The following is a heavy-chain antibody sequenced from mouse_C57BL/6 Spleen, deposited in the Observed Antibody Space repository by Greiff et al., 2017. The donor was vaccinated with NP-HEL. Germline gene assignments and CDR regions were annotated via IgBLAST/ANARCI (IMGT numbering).Heavy chain of an antibody. J-gene: IGHJ4*01. V-gene: IGHV1-52*01. D-gene: IGHD3-2*02. CDR3: ERQLRLRDYYSMDY. CDR1: GYTFTSYW. Sequence: QVQLQQPGAELVRPGSSVKLSCKASGYTFTSYWMHWVKQRPIQGLAWIGNIDPSDSETHYNQKFKDKATLTVDKSSSTAYMQLRSLTSADSAVYDCERQLRLRDYYSMDYWGQGTSVTVSS. CDR2: IDPSDSET.